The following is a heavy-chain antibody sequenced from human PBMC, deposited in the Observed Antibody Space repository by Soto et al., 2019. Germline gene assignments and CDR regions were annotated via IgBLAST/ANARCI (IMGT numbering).Heavy chain of an antibody. CDR2: IYYSGST. D-gene: IGHD6-25*01. V-gene: IGHV4-59*08. Sequence: PSETLSLTCTVSGGSISSYYWSWIRQPPGKGQEWIGYIYYSGSTNYNPSLKSRVTISVDTSKNQFSLKLSSVTAADTAVYYCASRWSSATFDYWGQGTLVTVSS. CDR1: GGSISSYY. CDR3: ASRWSSATFDY. J-gene: IGHJ4*02.